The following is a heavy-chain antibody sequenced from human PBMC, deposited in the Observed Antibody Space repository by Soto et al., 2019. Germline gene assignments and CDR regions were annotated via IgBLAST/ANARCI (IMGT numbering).Heavy chain of an antibody. V-gene: IGHV1-46*01. CDR3: ARDGDWDYYDSTGGGFDY. CDR1: GYTFTSYG. D-gene: IGHD3-22*01. J-gene: IGHJ4*02. CDR2: INPSGGST. Sequence: ASVKVSCKASGYTFTSYGISWVRQAPGQGLEWMGIINPSGGSTSYAQKFQGRVTMTRDTSTSTVYMELSSLRSEDTAVYYCARDGDWDYYDSTGGGFDYWGQGTLVTVSS.